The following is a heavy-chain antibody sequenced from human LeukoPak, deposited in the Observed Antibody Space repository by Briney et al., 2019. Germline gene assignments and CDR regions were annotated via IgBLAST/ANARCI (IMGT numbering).Heavy chain of an antibody. Sequence: PSETLSLTCAVYGGSLSGHSWSWIRQPPGKGLEWIGESNFSGSSHYNPSLKSRVTISVDMSKNQFSLKLSSVTAADTAVYYCARDPGQLDYWGQGTLVTVSS. V-gene: IGHV4-34*01. CDR2: SNFSGSS. CDR3: ARDPGQLDY. D-gene: IGHD6-13*01. CDR1: GGSLSGHS. J-gene: IGHJ4*02.